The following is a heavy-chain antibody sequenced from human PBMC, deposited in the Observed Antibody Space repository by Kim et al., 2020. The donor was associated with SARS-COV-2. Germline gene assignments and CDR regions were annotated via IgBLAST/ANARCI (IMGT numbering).Heavy chain of an antibody. CDR1: GGTFSRYA. Sequence: SVKVSCKASGGTFSRYAISWVRQAPGQGLEWMGGIIPISGTTKYVEKFQGRVTITADESTSTAYMELSSLRSEDTAVYYCATNRVVTDTWGYYYSMDVWGQGTTVTVSS. J-gene: IGHJ6*02. CDR3: ATNRVVTDTWGYYYSMDV. D-gene: IGHD2-21*02. CDR2: IIPISGTT. V-gene: IGHV1-69*13.